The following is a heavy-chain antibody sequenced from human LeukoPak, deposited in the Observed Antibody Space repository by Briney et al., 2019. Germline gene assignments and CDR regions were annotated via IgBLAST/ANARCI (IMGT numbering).Heavy chain of an antibody. J-gene: IGHJ4*02. CDR1: GGSISSYY. D-gene: IGHD3-9*01. V-gene: IGHV4-59*01. CDR3: ARHYEIKNRYYFDY. Sequence: SETLSLTCTVSGGSISSYYWSWIRQPPGKGLEWIGYIYYSGSTNYNPSLKSRVTISVDTSKNQFSLKLSSVTAADTAVYYCARHYEIKNRYYFDYWGQGNLVTVSS. CDR2: IYYSGST.